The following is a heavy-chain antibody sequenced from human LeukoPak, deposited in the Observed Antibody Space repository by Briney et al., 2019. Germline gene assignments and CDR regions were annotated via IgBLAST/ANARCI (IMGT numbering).Heavy chain of an antibody. D-gene: IGHD1-26*01. CDR1: GFIFNNYA. V-gene: IGHV3-23*01. CDR2: ITDSGVGT. Sequence: GGSLRLSCATSGFIFNNYAMTWVRQAPGKGLEWVSSITDSGVGTYYADSVKGRFSISRDNSKNTVFLQMNSLRAEDTAVYFCAKGLRSGNYYFFDSWGQGSLVTVSS. CDR3: AKGLRSGNYYFFDS. J-gene: IGHJ4*02.